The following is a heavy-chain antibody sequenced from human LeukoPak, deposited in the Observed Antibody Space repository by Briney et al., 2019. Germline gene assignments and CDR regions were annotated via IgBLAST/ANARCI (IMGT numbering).Heavy chain of an antibody. J-gene: IGHJ4*02. Sequence: SETLSLTCTVSGGSISNYYWTWIRQPAGKGLEWIGRIYTSGSTNYNPSLKSRVTMSVDTSKNQFSLKLSSVTAADTAVYYCAREDYYGTNFDYWGQGTLVTVSS. D-gene: IGHD3-10*01. V-gene: IGHV4-4*07. CDR2: IYTSGST. CDR1: GGSISNYY. CDR3: AREDYYGTNFDY.